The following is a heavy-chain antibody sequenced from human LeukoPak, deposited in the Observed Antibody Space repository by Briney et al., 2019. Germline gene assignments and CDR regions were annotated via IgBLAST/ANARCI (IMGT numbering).Heavy chain of an antibody. J-gene: IGHJ5*02. Sequence: GESLKISCKGSGYSFTSYWIGWVRQMPGKGLEWMGIIYPGDSDTRYSPSFQGQVTISADKSISTAYLQWSSLKASDTAVYYCARHGERGYYDSSGYNWFDPWGQGTLVTVSS. CDR2: IYPGDSDT. CDR3: ARHGERGYYDSSGYNWFDP. V-gene: IGHV5-51*01. CDR1: GYSFTSYW. D-gene: IGHD3-22*01.